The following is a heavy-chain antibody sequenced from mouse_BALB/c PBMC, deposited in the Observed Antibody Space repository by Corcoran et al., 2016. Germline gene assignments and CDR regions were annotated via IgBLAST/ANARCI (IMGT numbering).Heavy chain of an antibody. CDR2: IHPGSGGT. Sequence: QAQLQRSGAVQVRTEAAENLSCTALGFTFADSEMHWVQQTAVRGLKWIGAIHPGSGGTAYNQKFKGKATLTADQSSSTDYMGLSSLTSEDSAVYCCRTGGSSWGYGYCDVWGAGTTVTVSS. V-gene: IGHV1-15*01. CDR3: RTGGSSWGYGYCDV. CDR1: GFTFADSE. D-gene: IGHD1-1*01. J-gene: IGHJ1*01.